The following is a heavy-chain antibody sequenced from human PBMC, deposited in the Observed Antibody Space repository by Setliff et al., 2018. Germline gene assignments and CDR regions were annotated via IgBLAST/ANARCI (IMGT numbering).Heavy chain of an antibody. J-gene: IGHJ6*03. Sequence: PSETLSLTCAVYGGSFSGYYWSWIRQPPGKGLEWIGEINHSGSTNYNPSLKSRVTISADTSKNQFSLKLSSVAAADTAVYCCARGGYSYGHHYYYYMDVWGKGTTVTVSS. V-gene: IGHV4-34*01. D-gene: IGHD5-18*01. CDR2: INHSGST. CDR3: ARGGYSYGHHYYYYMDV. CDR1: GGSFSGYY.